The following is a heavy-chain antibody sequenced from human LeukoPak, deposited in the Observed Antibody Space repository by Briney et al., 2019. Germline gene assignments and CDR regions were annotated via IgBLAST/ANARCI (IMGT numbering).Heavy chain of an antibody. V-gene: IGHV5-51*01. Sequence: GESLKISCKGSGYSFTSYWIGWVRQMPGKGLEWMGIIYPGDSDTRYIPSFQGQVTISADKSISTAYLQWSSLKASDTAMYYCARHRGYYYSSGSYKGLSFDYWGQGTLVTVSS. CDR1: GYSFTSYW. D-gene: IGHD3-10*01. CDR2: IYPGDSDT. CDR3: ARHRGYYYSSGSYKGLSFDY. J-gene: IGHJ4*02.